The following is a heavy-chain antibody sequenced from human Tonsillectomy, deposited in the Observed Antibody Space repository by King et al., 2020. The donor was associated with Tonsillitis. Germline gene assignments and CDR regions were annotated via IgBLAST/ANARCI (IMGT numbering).Heavy chain of an antibody. V-gene: IGHV3-73*02. D-gene: IGHD3-16*01. CDR1: GFTFSGSA. J-gene: IGHJ3*02. CDR2: IRSKANSYAT. CDR3: TSSPGGAFDI. Sequence: QLVQSGGGLVQPGGSLKLSCAASGFTFSGSAIHWVGQASGKGLEWVGRIRSKANSYATAYAASVKGRFTISRDDSKNTAFLQMNSLKTEDTAVYYCTSSPGGAFDIWGQGTMVTVSS.